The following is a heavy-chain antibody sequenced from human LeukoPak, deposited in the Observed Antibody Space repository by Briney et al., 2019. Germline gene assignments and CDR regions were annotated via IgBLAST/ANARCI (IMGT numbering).Heavy chain of an antibody. CDR2: ISSSSSYI. D-gene: IGHD6-13*01. CDR1: GFTFSSYS. CDR3: ARDLDVYSSSWSYYYYYGMDV. V-gene: IGHV3-21*01. J-gene: IGHJ6*02. Sequence: GGSLRLSCAASGFTFSSYSMNWVRQAPGKGLEWVSSISSSSSYIYYADSVKGRFTISRDNAKNSLYLQMNSLRAEDTAVYYCARDLDVYSSSWSYYYYYGMDVWGQGTTVTVS.